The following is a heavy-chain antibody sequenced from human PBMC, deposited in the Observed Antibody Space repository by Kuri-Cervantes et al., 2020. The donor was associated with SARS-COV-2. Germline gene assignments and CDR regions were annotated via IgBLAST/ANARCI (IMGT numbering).Heavy chain of an antibody. CDR1: GGSVSSGSYY. CDR3: ARGVAAAGKTFDY. D-gene: IGHD6-13*01. J-gene: IGHJ4*02. V-gene: IGHV4-61*01. CDR2: IYYSGST. Sequence: GSLRLSCTVSGGSVSSGSYYWSWIRQPPGKGLEWIGYIYYSGSTNYNPSLKSRVTISVDTSKNQFSLKLSSVTAADTAVYYCARGVAAAGKTFDYWGQGTLVTVSS.